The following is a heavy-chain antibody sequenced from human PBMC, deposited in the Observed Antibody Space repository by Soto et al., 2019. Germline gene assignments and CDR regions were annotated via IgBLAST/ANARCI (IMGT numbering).Heavy chain of an antibody. J-gene: IGHJ4*03. CDR1: GFTFSSYS. D-gene: IGHD1-26*01. CDR2: ISSSSSYI. Sequence: GGSLRLSCAASGFTFSSYSMNWVRQAPGKGLEWVSSISSSSSYIYYADSVKGRFTISRDNAKNSLYLQVNSLRAEDTAVYYCARDTGSYYRLDYWGQGTTVTVSS. CDR3: ARDTGSYYRLDY. V-gene: IGHV3-21*06.